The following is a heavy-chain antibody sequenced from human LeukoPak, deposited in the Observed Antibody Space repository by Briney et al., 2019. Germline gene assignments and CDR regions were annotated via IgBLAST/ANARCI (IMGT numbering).Heavy chain of an antibody. CDR3: ARDVGYCSGGSCYKDY. V-gene: IGHV1-18*01. J-gene: IGHJ4*02. D-gene: IGHD2-15*01. CDR1: GYTFTSDG. CDR2: ISAYNGNT. Sequence: ASVKVSCKASGYTFTSDGISWVRQAPGQGLEWMGWISAYNGNTNYAQKLQGRVTMTTDTSTSTAYMELRSLRSDDTAVYYCARDVGYCSGGSCYKDYWGQGTLVTVSS.